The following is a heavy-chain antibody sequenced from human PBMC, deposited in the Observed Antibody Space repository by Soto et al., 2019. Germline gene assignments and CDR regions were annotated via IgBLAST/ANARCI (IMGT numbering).Heavy chain of an antibody. CDR1: GFTFSNAW. J-gene: IGHJ3*02. Sequence: PGGSLRLSCAASGFTFSNAWMSWVRQAPGKGLEWVGRIKSKANSYATAYAASVKGRFTISRDDSKNTAYLQMNSLKTEDTAVYYCTRLPPYCSSTSCPQNDAFDIWGQGTMVTVSS. CDR2: IKSKANSYAT. V-gene: IGHV3-73*01. D-gene: IGHD2-2*01. CDR3: TRLPPYCSSTSCPQNDAFDI.